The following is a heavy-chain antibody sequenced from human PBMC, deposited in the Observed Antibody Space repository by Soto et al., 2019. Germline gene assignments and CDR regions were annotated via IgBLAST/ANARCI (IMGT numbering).Heavy chain of an antibody. CDR2: IYHSGST. V-gene: IGHV4-4*03. D-gene: IGHD2-21*01. CDR3: ARSRTISLVIYYYYMDV. J-gene: IGHJ6*03. Sequence: LPETLSLTCAVSSGSISSSNWWSWVRQPPGKGLEWIGEIYHSGSTNYNPSLKSRVTISVDKSKNQFSLKLSSVTAADTAVYYCARSRTISLVIYYYYMDVWGKGTTVTVSS. CDR1: SGSISSSNW.